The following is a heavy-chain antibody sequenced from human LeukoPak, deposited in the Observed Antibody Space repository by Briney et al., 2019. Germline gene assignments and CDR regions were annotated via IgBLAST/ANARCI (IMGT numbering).Heavy chain of an antibody. J-gene: IGHJ4*02. D-gene: IGHD3-16*01. CDR1: GFTVSSNY. CDR2: IYSGGGT. CDR3: ARDYGGGADFDY. Sequence: GGSLRLSCAASGFTVSSNYMSWVRQAPGKGLEWVSVIYSGGGTYYADSVKGRFTISRDNSKNTLYLQMNSLRAEDTAVYYCARDYGGGADFDYWGQGTLVTVSS. V-gene: IGHV3-53*01.